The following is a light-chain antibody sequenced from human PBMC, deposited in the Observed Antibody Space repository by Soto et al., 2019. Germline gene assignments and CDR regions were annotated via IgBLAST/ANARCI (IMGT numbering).Light chain of an antibody. V-gene: IGKV3-15*01. CDR3: QQYNNWSPWT. CDR2: CAS. CDR1: QSVSSN. Sequence: EIVMTQSPATLSLSPGERATLSCRASQSVSSNLAWYQQKPGQAPRRLIYCASTRATGIPARFSGSRSGTAFTLTISSLQSEDFAVYYCQQYNNWSPWTFGQGTKVEIK. J-gene: IGKJ1*01.